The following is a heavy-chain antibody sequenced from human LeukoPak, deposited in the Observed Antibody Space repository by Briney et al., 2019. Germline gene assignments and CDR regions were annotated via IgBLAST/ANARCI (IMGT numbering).Heavy chain of an antibody. CDR1: GGSISSTSYY. D-gene: IGHD2-21*02. V-gene: IGHV4-39*02. Sequence: PSETLSLTCTVSGGSISSTSYYWGWIRQPPGKGLEWIGSIYYSGSTYYSPSLKSRVTISVDTSKNQFSLNLSSVTAADTAVYYCARDPHIVVVTAIPTGFDPWGQGTLVTVSS. CDR3: ARDPHIVVVTAIPTGFDP. J-gene: IGHJ5*02. CDR2: IYYSGST.